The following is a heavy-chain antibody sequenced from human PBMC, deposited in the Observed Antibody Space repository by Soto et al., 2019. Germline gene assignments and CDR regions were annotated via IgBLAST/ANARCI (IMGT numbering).Heavy chain of an antibody. CDR1: GYTFTNYY. CDR3: ARQLAYCGGDCYTEPIDY. CDR2: INPNSGGT. V-gene: IGHV1-2*02. J-gene: IGHJ4*02. D-gene: IGHD2-21*02. Sequence: QAQLVQSGAEVKKPGASVKVSCKASGYTFTNYYVHWVRQAPGQGLEWMGWINPNSGGTKYAQKFQGRVTMTRDTSINTAYMDLSRLRSDDTAVYYCARQLAYCGGDCYTEPIDYWGQGTLVTVSS.